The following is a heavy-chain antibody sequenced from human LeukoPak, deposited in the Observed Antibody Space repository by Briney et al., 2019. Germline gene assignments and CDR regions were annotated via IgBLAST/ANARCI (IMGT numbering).Heavy chain of an antibody. CDR3: ARDAPYYYDSSGYYYAFDI. Sequence: ASVKVSCKASGYTXTGYYMHWVRQAPGQGLEWMGWINPNSGGTNYAQKFQGRVTMTRDTSISTAYMELSRLRSDDTAVYYCARDAPYYYDSSGYYYAFDIWGQGTMVTVSS. CDR1: GYTXTGYY. J-gene: IGHJ3*02. CDR2: INPNSGGT. D-gene: IGHD3-22*01. V-gene: IGHV1-2*02.